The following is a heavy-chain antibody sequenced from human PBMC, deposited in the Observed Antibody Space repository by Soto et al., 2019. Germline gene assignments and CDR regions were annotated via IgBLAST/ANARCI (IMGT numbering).Heavy chain of an antibody. J-gene: IGHJ3*02. D-gene: IGHD2-15*01. CDR2: IIPIFGTA. CDR3: ARDWSFRNSGYCSGGSCYNAFDI. Sequence: QVQLVQSGAEVKKPGSSVKVSCKASGGTFSSYAISWVRQAPGQGLEWIGGIIPIFGTANYAQKFQGRVTITADESTSTAYMELSSLRSEDTAVYYCARDWSFRNSGYCSGGSCYNAFDIWGQGTMVTVSS. V-gene: IGHV1-69*01. CDR1: GGTFSSYA.